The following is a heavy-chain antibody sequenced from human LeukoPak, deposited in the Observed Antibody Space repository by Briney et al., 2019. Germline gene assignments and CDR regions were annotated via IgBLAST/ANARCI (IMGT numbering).Heavy chain of an antibody. J-gene: IGHJ4*02. D-gene: IGHD3-16*02. CDR3: ARARPPGLRYYFDY. CDR1: GYTFTGYY. V-gene: IGHV1-2*02. CDR2: INPNSGGT. Sequence: ASVKVSCKASGYTFTGYYMHWVRQAPGQGLEWMGWINPNSGGTNYAQKFQGRVTMTRDTSISTAYMELSRLRSDDTAVYYCARARPPGLRYYFDYWGQGTLVTVSS.